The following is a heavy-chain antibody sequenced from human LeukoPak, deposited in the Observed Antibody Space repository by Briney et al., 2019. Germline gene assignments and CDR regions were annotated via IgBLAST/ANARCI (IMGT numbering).Heavy chain of an antibody. CDR1: GFTFSSYA. V-gene: IGHV3-23*01. J-gene: IGHJ5*02. Sequence: GGSLRLSCAASGFTFSSYAMSWVRQAPGKGLEWVSAISGSGGSTYYADSVKGRFTISRDNSKNTLYLQMNSLRAEDTAVYYCAKGLAYCGGDSKPSSWFDPWGQGTLVTVSS. CDR2: ISGSGGST. D-gene: IGHD2-21*01. CDR3: AKGLAYCGGDSKPSSWFDP.